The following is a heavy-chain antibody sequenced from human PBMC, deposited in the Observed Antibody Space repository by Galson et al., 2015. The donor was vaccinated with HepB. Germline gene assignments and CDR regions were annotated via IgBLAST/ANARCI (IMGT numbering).Heavy chain of an antibody. CDR3: ARRYCTGGSCYSGFDY. D-gene: IGHD2-15*01. CDR2: IDPSGSYA. V-gene: IGHV5-10-1*01. J-gene: IGHJ4*02. CDR1: GYSFTTYW. Sequence: QSGAEVTKPGESLRNSCQGSGYSFTTYWINWLRQMPGKGLEWVGRIDPSGSYADYSPSFRGHVTIPADQSINTAYLQWSSLKASDTAMYYCARRYCTGGSCYSGFDYWGQGTLVTVSS.